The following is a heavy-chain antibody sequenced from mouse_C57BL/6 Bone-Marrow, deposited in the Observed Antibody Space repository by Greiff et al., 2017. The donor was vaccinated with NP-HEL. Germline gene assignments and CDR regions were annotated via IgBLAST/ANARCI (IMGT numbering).Heavy chain of an antibody. V-gene: IGHV1-74*01. CDR3: AMTYCNYVGYSMYY. CDR2: IHPSDSDT. Sequence: VQLQQPGAELVKPGASVKVSCKASGYTFTSYWMHWVKQRPGQGLEWIGRIHPSDSDTNYNQKFKGKATLTVDKSYSTAYMPLSSLTSEDSAVYYCAMTYCNYVGYSMYYWGQGTSVTFSS. CDR1: GYTFTSYW. D-gene: IGHD2-1*01. J-gene: IGHJ4*01.